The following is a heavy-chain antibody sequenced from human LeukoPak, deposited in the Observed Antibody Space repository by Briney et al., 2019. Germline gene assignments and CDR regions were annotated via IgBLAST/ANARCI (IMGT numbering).Heavy chain of an antibody. J-gene: IGHJ4*02. V-gene: IGHV3-9*01. CDR1: GFTFDDYA. D-gene: IGHD3-9*01. CDR2: ISWNSGSI. Sequence: PGRSLRLSCAASGFTFDDYAMHWVRQAPGEGLEWVSGISWNSGSIGYADSVKGRFTISRDNAKNSLYLQMNSLRAEDTALYYCAKGQTYDILTGYYIVWGQGTLVTVSS. CDR3: AKGQTYDILTGYYIV.